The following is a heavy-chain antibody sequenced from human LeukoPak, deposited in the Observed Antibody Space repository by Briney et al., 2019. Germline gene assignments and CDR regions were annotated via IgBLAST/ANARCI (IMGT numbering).Heavy chain of an antibody. CDR3: ATSDCISDRRYNY. Sequence: SETLSLTCIVSWDSISRDYLSWIRQSPGKGLEWIGYINYNGNTEYNPSLKSRVTISVDRSKNHVSLTMKSVSPADTSMYYCATSDCISDRRYNYWGLGTLVTVSS. D-gene: IGHD2-21*01. CDR2: INYNGNT. CDR1: WDSISRDY. V-gene: IGHV4-59*08. J-gene: IGHJ4*02.